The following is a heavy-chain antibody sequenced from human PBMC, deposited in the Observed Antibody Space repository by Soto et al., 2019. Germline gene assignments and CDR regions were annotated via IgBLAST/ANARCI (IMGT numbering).Heavy chain of an antibody. CDR3: ARGPRGGYLFGTYWYFDL. Sequence: EVQLVESGGGLVQPGGSLRLSCAASGFTFSSYSMNWVRQAPGKGLEWVSYISSSSSTIYYADSVKGRFTISRDNAKNSLYLQMNSLRDEDTAVYYCARGPRGGYLFGTYWYFDLWGRGTLVTVSS. D-gene: IGHD3-10*01. CDR2: ISSSSSTI. J-gene: IGHJ2*01. CDR1: GFTFSSYS. V-gene: IGHV3-48*02.